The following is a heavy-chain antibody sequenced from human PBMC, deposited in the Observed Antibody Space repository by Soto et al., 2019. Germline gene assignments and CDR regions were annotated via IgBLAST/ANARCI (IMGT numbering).Heavy chain of an antibody. J-gene: IGHJ5*02. CDR2: IYYSGST. D-gene: IGHD3-22*01. V-gene: IGHV4-31*03. CDR1: GGSISSGGYY. CDR3: ARAHDSSGFNWFDP. Sequence: PSETLSLTCTVSGGSISSGGYYWSWIRQHPGKGLEWIGYIYYSGSTYYNPPLKSRVTISVDTSKNQFSLKLSSVTAADTAVYYCARAHDSSGFNWFDPWGQGTLVTVSS.